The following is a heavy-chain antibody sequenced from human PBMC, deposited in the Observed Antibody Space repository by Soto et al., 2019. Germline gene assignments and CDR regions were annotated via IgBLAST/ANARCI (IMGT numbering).Heavy chain of an antibody. V-gene: IGHV3-74*01. Sequence: GGSLRLSCAASGFTFSSYWMHWVRQAPGKGLVWVSRINSDGSSTSYADSVKGRFTVSRDNAKNTLYLQMNSLRAEDTAVYYCARGGVLGYCSGGSCYAEREDYYYYGMDVWGQGTTVTVSS. CDR2: INSDGSST. D-gene: IGHD2-15*01. CDR3: ARGGVLGYCSGGSCYAEREDYYYYGMDV. J-gene: IGHJ6*02. CDR1: GFTFSSYW.